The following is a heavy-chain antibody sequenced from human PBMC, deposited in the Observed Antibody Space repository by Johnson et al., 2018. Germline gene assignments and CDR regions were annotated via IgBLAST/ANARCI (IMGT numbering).Heavy chain of an antibody. Sequence: EVQLVESGGGLVQPGRSLRLSCAASGFTFDDYAMHWVRQAPGKGLEWVSGISWNSGSIGYADSVKGRFTISRDNAKNSLYLQMNSLRAEDTALYYCAKEITDSGSYRHDAFDIWGQGTMVTVSS. CDR2: ISWNSGSI. CDR1: GFTFDDYA. D-gene: IGHD1-26*01. V-gene: IGHV3-9*01. J-gene: IGHJ3*02. CDR3: AKEITDSGSYRHDAFDI.